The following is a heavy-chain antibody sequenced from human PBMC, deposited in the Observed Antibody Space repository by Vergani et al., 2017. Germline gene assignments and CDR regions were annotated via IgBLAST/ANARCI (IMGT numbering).Heavy chain of an antibody. CDR3: VRTEYCTGIACNTRFDS. J-gene: IGHJ5*01. Sequence: EVQLVESGGGSVQSGGSLRLSCVASGFSFNTYWMHWVRQVPGKGLMWVARIDEYGNRATYGDFETGRFTITRDNPENTVFLQMNNLRADDAGVYYCVRTEYCTGIACNTRFDSWGQGALVTVSS. CDR1: GFSFNTYW. D-gene: IGHD2-8*02. CDR2: IDEYGNRA. V-gene: IGHV3-74*03.